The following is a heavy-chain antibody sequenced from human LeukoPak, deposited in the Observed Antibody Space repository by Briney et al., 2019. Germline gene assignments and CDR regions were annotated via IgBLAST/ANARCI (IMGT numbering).Heavy chain of an antibody. CDR1: GGSFSGYY. Sequence: PSETLSLTCAVYGGSFSGYYWSWIRQPPGKGLEWIGEINHSESTNYNPSLKSRVTISVDTSKNQFSLKLSSVTAADTAVYYCARGGYLEPYDILTGSPPYFDYWGQGTLVTVSS. J-gene: IGHJ4*02. V-gene: IGHV4-34*01. CDR3: ARGGYLEPYDILTGSPPYFDY. D-gene: IGHD3-9*01. CDR2: INHSEST.